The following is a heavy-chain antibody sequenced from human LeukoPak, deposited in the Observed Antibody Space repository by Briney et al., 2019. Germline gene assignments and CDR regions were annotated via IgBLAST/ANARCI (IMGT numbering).Heavy chain of an antibody. Sequence: GESLKISCKGSGYSFPTYWIAWVRQMPGKGLEWMGIIYPDESNIRYSPSFQGQVTISADKSSSTAYLQWSSLKASDTAMYYCARPPSRGYSSSFEYWGQGTLVTVSS. CDR3: ARPPSRGYSSSFEY. V-gene: IGHV5-51*01. CDR1: GYSFPTYW. J-gene: IGHJ4*02. D-gene: IGHD2-2*03. CDR2: IYPDESNI.